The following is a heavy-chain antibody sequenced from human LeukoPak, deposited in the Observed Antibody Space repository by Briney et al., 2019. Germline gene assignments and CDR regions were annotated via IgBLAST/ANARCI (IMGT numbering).Heavy chain of an antibody. V-gene: IGHV1-3*01. J-gene: IGHJ4*02. CDR3: ARGSTIAAAGTHGY. D-gene: IGHD6-13*01. Sequence: ASVKVSCKASGYTFTIYAMHWVRQAPGQRLEWMGWINAGNGNTKYSQKFQGRVTITRDTSASTAYMELSSLRSEDTAVYYCARGSTIAAAGTHGYWGQGTLVTVSS. CDR2: INAGNGNT. CDR1: GYTFTIYA.